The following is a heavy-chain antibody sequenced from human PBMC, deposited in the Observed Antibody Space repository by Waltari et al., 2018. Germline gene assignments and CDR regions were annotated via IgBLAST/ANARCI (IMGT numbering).Heavy chain of an antibody. CDR3: AKYDGYNHYYFDF. Sequence: QVQLVESGGGLVKPGGSLGLSCAASGFTFSDYYMSWVRQAPGTGIGWVSYMTRGGSTGYYAVSGKGRFTISRDNTKNSLYLQMNSLRAEDTAVYYCAKYDGYNHYYFDFWGQGTLVTVSS. CDR1: GFTFSDYY. D-gene: IGHD5-12*01. CDR2: MTRGGSTG. V-gene: IGHV3-11*04. J-gene: IGHJ4*02.